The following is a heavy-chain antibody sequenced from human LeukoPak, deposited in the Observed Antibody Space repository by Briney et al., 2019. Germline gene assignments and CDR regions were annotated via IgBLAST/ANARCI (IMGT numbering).Heavy chain of an antibody. CDR1: GGSFSGYY. D-gene: IGHD5/OR15-5a*01. Sequence: PSETLSLTCAVYGGSFSGYYWSWIRQPPGKGLEWIGEINHSGGTKYNPSLKSRVTISVDTSKNQFSLKLSSVTAADTAVYYCARARLGWFDPWGQGTLVTVSS. J-gene: IGHJ5*02. V-gene: IGHV4-34*01. CDR2: INHSGGT. CDR3: ARARLGWFDP.